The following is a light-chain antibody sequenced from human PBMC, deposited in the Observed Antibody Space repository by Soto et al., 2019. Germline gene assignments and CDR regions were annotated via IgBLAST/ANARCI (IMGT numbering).Light chain of an antibody. J-gene: IGKJ1*01. V-gene: IGKV3-20*01. Sequence: PGERATLSCRASQSVTNSFLAWYQQKPGQAPRLLIYGASRRATGIPDRFTGSGSGTDFTLTISRLEPEDFAVYYCQQYVSSPLAFGQGTKVEI. CDR2: GAS. CDR3: QQYVSSPLA. CDR1: QSVTNSF.